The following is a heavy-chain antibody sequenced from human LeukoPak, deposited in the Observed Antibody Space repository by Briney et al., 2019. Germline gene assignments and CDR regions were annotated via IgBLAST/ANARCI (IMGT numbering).Heavy chain of an antibody. J-gene: IGHJ4*02. D-gene: IGHD3-9*01. Sequence: PSETLSLTCTVSGGSISSGSYYWSWIRQPAGKGLEWIVRIYTSGSTNYNPSLKSRVTISVDTSKNQFSLKLSSVTAADTAVYYCATELYYDILTGYVDDYWGQGTLVTVSS. V-gene: IGHV4-61*02. CDR1: GGSISSGSYY. CDR3: ATELYYDILTGYVDDY. CDR2: IYTSGST.